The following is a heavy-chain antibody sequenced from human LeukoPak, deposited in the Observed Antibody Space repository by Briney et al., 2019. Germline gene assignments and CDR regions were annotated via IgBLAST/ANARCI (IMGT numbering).Heavy chain of an antibody. J-gene: IGHJ6*04. Sequence: SETLSLTCAVYGGSLSGYYWSWIRQPPGKGLEWIGEINHSGSTNYNPSLKSRVTISVDTSKNQFFLKLSSVTAADTAVYYCARGMLCSGGSCYRYYYYGIDVWGKGTTVTVSS. CDR3: ARGMLCSGGSCYRYYYYGIDV. CDR1: GGSLSGYY. D-gene: IGHD2-15*01. V-gene: IGHV4-34*01. CDR2: INHSGST.